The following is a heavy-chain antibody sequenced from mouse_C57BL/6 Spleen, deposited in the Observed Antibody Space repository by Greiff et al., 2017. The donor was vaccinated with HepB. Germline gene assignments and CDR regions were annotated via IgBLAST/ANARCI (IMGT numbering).Heavy chain of an antibody. J-gene: IGHJ3*01. CDR3: ARRVTAQAPAY. V-gene: IGHV1-61*01. CDR2: IYPSDSET. D-gene: IGHD3-2*02. CDR1: GYTFTSYW. Sequence: QVQLQQSGAELVRPGSSVKLSCKASGYTFTSYWMDWVKQRPGQGLEWIGNIYPSDSETHYNQKFKDKATLTVDKSSSTAYMQLSSLTSEDSAVYYCARRVTAQAPAYWGQGTLVTVSA.